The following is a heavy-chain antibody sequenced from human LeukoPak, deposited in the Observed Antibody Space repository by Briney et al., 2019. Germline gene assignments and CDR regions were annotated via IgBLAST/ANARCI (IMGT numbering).Heavy chain of an antibody. D-gene: IGHD4-17*01. Sequence: PGGSLRLSCAASGFTFSSYWMSWVRQAPGKGLEWVANIKQDGSEKYYVDSVKGRFTISRDNAKNSLYLQMNSLRAEDTAVYYSARDTTVTDHVYYGMDVWGQGTTVTVSS. CDR1: GFTFSSYW. J-gene: IGHJ6*02. CDR2: IKQDGSEK. V-gene: IGHV3-7*01. CDR3: ARDTTVTDHVYYGMDV.